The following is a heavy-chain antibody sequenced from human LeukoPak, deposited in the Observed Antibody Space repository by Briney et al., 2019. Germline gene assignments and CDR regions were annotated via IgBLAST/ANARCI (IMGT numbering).Heavy chain of an antibody. Sequence: GGSLRLSCAASGFTFSSYSMNWVRQAPGKGLEWVSYISSSSSTIYCADSVKGRFTISRDNAKNSLYLQMNNLRAEDTAVYYCARGFDYWGQGTLVTVSS. CDR3: ARGFDY. V-gene: IGHV3-48*01. CDR2: ISSSSSTI. CDR1: GFTFSSYS. J-gene: IGHJ4*02.